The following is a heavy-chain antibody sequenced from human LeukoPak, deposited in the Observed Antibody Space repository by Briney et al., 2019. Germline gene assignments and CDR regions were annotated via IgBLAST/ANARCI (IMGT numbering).Heavy chain of an antibody. Sequence: ASVKVSCKASGYTFTSYYMHWVRQAPGQGLEWMGIINPSGGSTSYAQKFQGRVTMTRDTSTSTVYMELSSLRSEDTAVYYCARDLGGTGSYAAFDIWGQGTMVTVSS. CDR1: GYTFTSYY. V-gene: IGHV1-46*01. J-gene: IGHJ3*02. D-gene: IGHD3-10*01. CDR2: INPSGGST. CDR3: ARDLGGTGSYAAFDI.